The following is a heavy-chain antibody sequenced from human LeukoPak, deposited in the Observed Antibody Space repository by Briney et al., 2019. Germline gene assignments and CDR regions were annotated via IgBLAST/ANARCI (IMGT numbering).Heavy chain of an antibody. CDR3: ARDLAIAAAGMYGY. Sequence: PGGSLGLSCAASGFTFSSYWMSWVRQAPGKGLEWVANIKQDGSEKYYVDSVKGRFTISRDNAKNSLYLQMNSLRAEDAAVYYCARDLAIAAAGMYGYWGQGTLVTVSS. J-gene: IGHJ4*02. CDR2: IKQDGSEK. CDR1: GFTFSSYW. V-gene: IGHV3-7*01. D-gene: IGHD6-13*01.